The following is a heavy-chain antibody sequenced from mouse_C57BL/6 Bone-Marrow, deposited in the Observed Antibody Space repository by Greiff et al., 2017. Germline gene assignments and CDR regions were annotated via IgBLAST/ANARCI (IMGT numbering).Heavy chain of an antibody. V-gene: IGHV1-50*01. J-gene: IGHJ3*01. CDR1: GYTFTSYW. Sequence: QVQLQQPGAELVKPGASVKLSCKASGYTFTSYWMQWVKQRPGQGLEWIGEIDPSDSYTNYNQKFKGKATLTVDTSSSTAYMQLSSLTSEDSAVYYCARKKAYGYDGLRSWFAYWGQGTLVTVSA. CDR2: IDPSDSYT. D-gene: IGHD2-2*01. CDR3: ARKKAYGYDGLRSWFAY.